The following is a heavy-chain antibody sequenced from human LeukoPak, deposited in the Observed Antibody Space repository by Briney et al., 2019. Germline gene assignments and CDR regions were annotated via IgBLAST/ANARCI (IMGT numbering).Heavy chain of an antibody. D-gene: IGHD3-22*01. CDR3: ARSWYYDSSGYYPSAYSYYYYYGMDV. CDR2: IYYSGST. J-gene: IGHJ6*02. V-gene: IGHV4-59*01. CDR1: GGSISSYY. Sequence: PSETLSLTCTVSGGSISSYYWSWIRQPPGKGLEWIGYIYYSGSTNYNPSLKSRVTISVDTSKNQFSLKLSSVTAADTAVYYCARSWYYDSSGYYPSAYSYYYYYGMDVWGQGTTVTVSS.